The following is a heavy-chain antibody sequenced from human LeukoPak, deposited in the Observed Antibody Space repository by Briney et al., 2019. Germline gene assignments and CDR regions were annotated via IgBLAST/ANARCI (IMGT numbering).Heavy chain of an antibody. CDR1: GGSISSYY. CDR3: ARAYYYDSSGYFFDY. CDR2: IYYSGST. V-gene: IGHV4-59*01. J-gene: IGHJ4*02. D-gene: IGHD3-22*01. Sequence: SETLSLTCTVSGGSISSYYWSWIRQPPGQGLEWVGYIYYSGSTQYNPSLKSRVTVSVDTSKNQFSLKLNSMTAADTAVYYCARAYYYDSSGYFFDYWGQGTLVTVSS.